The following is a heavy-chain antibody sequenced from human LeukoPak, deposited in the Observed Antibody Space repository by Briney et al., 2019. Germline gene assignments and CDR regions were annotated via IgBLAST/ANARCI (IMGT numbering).Heavy chain of an antibody. D-gene: IGHD6-25*01. Sequence: GGSLRLSCAASGFTFDDYAMHWVRQAPGKGLEWVSGISWNSGSIGYADSVKGRFTISRDNAKNSLYLQMNSLRAEDMALYYCAKSAHRPYYYYMDVWGKGTTVTVSS. J-gene: IGHJ6*03. CDR1: GFTFDDYA. CDR3: AKSAHRPYYYYMDV. V-gene: IGHV3-9*03. CDR2: ISWNSGSI.